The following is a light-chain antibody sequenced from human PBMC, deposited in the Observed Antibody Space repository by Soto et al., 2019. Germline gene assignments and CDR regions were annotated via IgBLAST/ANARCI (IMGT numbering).Light chain of an antibody. J-gene: IGKJ1*01. CDR3: QQYDSSAT. V-gene: IGKV3-20*01. CDR2: GAS. CDR1: QSVSNNY. Sequence: TLSLSPGERATLSCRASQSVSNNYLAWYQQKPGQAPRLLIYGASNRATGIPDRFSGSGSGTDFTLTISRLEPEDFAVYYWQQYDSSATFGQGTKMDIK.